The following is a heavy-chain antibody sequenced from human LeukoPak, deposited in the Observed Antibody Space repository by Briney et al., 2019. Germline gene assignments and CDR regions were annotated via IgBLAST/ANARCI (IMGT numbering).Heavy chain of an antibody. CDR2: IKQDGSEK. CDR3: ARHRSGGSQDDAFDI. Sequence: GGSLRLSCAASEFTFSTYWMTWVRQAPGKGLEWVADIKQDGSEKYYVDSVKGRFTISRRNAKNSLFLQMNSLRAEDTAVYYCARHRSGGSQDDAFDIWGQGTLVTVSS. V-gene: IGHV3-7*01. CDR1: EFTFSTYW. D-gene: IGHD2-15*01. J-gene: IGHJ3*02.